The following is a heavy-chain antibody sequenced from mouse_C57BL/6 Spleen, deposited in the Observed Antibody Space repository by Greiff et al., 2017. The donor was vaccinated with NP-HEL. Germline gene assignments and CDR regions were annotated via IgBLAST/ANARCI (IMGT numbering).Heavy chain of an antibody. CDR3: AREADYDGGYAMDY. CDR2: INPSTGGT. J-gene: IGHJ4*01. Sequence: EVQLQQSGPELVKPGASVKISCKASGYSFTGNYMNWVKQSPEKSLEWIGEINPSTGGTTYNQKFKAKATLTVDKSSSTAYMQLKSLTSEDSAVYYCAREADYDGGYAMDYWGQGTSVTVSS. CDR1: GYSFTGNY. D-gene: IGHD2-4*01. V-gene: IGHV1-42*01.